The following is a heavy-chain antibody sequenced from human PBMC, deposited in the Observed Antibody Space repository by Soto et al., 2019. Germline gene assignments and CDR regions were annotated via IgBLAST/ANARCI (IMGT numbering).Heavy chain of an antibody. V-gene: IGHV6-1*01. CDR3: ARDIAATIPAYYYYGMDA. D-gene: IGHD5-12*01. CDR2: TYYRSKWYN. CDR1: GDSVSSNSAA. Sequence: SQTLSLTCAISGDSVSSNSAAWNWIRQSPSRGLEWLGRTYYRSKWYNDYAVSVKSRITINPDTSKNQFSLQLNSVTPEDTAVYYCARDIAATIPAYYYYGMDAWGQGTTVTVSS. J-gene: IGHJ6*02.